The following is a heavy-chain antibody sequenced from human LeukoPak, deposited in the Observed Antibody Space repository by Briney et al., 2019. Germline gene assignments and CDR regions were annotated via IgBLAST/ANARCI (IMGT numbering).Heavy chain of an antibody. CDR1: GYSFTSYW. D-gene: IGHD3-22*01. V-gene: IGHV5-51*01. J-gene: IGHJ5*02. Sequence: KNGESLKISCKGSGYSFTSYWIGWVRQMPGKGLEWMGIIYPGDSDTRYSPSFQGQVTISADKSISTAYLQWSSLKASDTAMYYCARGPPPDYYDSSGYPPGWFDPWGQGTLDTVSS. CDR2: IYPGDSDT. CDR3: ARGPPPDYYDSSGYPPGWFDP.